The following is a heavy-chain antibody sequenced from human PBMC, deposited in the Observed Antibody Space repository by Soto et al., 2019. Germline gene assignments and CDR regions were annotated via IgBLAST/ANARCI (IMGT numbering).Heavy chain of an antibody. CDR3: SGGVGDAI. D-gene: IGHD1-26*01. CDR2: TNQDGSEK. J-gene: IGHJ4*02. CDR1: GFSFRSDW. Sequence: EDQLVESGGGLVQPGGSLRLTCAVSGFSFRSDWMNWVRQAPGKGLEWVAHTNQDGSEKYYLDSVKGRFTIFRDNAKNSLYVQMTSLRAEDTAVYYCSGGVGDAIWGEGTLVTVSS. V-gene: IGHV3-7*04.